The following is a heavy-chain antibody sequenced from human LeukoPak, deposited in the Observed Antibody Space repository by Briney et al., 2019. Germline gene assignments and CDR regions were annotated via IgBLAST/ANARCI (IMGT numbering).Heavy chain of an antibody. D-gene: IGHD3-22*01. Sequence: TGGSLRLSCAASGFTFSSYEMNWVRQAPGKGLEWVSYISSSGSTIYYADSVKGRFTISRDNAKNSLYLQMNSLRAEDTAVYYCARDYYDSGGYYYGIDYWGQGTLVTVSS. CDR1: GFTFSSYE. J-gene: IGHJ4*02. CDR3: ARDYYDSGGYYYGIDY. V-gene: IGHV3-48*03. CDR2: ISSSGSTI.